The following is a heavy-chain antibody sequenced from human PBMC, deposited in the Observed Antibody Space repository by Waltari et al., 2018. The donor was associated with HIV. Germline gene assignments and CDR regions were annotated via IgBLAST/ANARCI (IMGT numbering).Heavy chain of an antibody. Sequence: QVQLQESGPGLVKPSQTLSLTCTVSGGSITRGSYYWTWIRQPAGKGLEWIGRAYTSGTPNYNPTLKSRVPISVDSSKNQISPKMRSVTDADTAVYYCSRVSLHGWLDAWGHGTLVTVSS. V-gene: IGHV4-61*02. D-gene: IGHD3-16*02. CDR2: AYTSGTP. CDR3: SRVSLHGWLDA. J-gene: IGHJ5*01. CDR1: GGSITRGSYY.